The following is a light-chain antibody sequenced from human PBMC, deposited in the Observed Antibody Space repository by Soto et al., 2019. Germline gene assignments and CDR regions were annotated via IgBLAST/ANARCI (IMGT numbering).Light chain of an antibody. CDR3: SSYAGSNNFDV. CDR2: EVF. J-gene: IGLJ1*01. CDR1: SSDVGGYNY. Sequence: QSALTQPPSASGSPGQSVTISCTGTSSDVGGYNYVSWYQQHPGKAPKLMIYEVFKRPSGVPDRFFGSKSGNTASLTVSGLQAEDEADYYCSSYAGSNNFDVFGTGTKVTVL. V-gene: IGLV2-8*01.